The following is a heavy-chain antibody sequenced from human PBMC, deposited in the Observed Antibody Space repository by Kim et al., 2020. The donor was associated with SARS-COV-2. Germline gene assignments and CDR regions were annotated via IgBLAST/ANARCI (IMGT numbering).Heavy chain of an antibody. J-gene: IGHJ6*02. V-gene: IGHV6-1*01. CDR3: ARDCLGTSWYYGMDV. Sequence: VAVKSRITINPDTSKNQCSLQLNSVTPEDTAVYYCARDCLGTSWYYGMDVWGQGTTVTVSS. D-gene: IGHD7-27*01.